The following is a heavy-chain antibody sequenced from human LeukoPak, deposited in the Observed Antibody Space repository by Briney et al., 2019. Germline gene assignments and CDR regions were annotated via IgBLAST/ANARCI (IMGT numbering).Heavy chain of an antibody. CDR1: GGTFSSYA. CDR3: ARDLFNAADYYYYGMDV. D-gene: IGHD6-13*01. CDR2: ISAYNGNT. Sequence: ASVKVSCKASGGTFSSYAISWVRQAPGQGLEWMGWISAYNGNTNYAQKLQGRVTMTTDTSTSTAYMELRSLRSDDTAVYYCARDLFNAADYYYYGMDVWGQGTTVTVSS. J-gene: IGHJ6*02. V-gene: IGHV1-18*01.